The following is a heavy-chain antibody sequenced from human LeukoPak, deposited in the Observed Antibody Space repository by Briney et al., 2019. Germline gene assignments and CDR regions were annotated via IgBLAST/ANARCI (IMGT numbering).Heavy chain of an antibody. V-gene: IGHV3-33*08. CDR1: GFTFSSYG. CDR2: IWYDGSNK. D-gene: IGHD2/OR15-2a*01. CDR3: ARDRSMSGWYIDL. Sequence: GGSLRLSCAVSGFTFSSYGMHWVRQAPGKGLEWVAVIWYDGSNKYYPDSVQGRFTISRDNSKNTLYLQVNSLRAEDTAVYYCARDRSMSGWYIDLWGRGTLVTVSS. J-gene: IGHJ2*01.